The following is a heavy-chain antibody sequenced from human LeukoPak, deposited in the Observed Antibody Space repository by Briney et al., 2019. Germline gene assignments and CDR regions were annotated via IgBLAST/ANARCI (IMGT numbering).Heavy chain of an antibody. CDR2: IYFGGST. J-gene: IGHJ4*02. CDR1: GFTVSSNY. V-gene: IGHV3-53*01. CDR3: ARWTRATI. Sequence: GGSLRLSCAASGFTVSSNYMSWVRQAPGKGLEWVSLIYFGGSTYYADSVKGRFTISRDNSKNTLYLQMNSLRAEDTAVYYCARWTRATIWGQGTLVTASS. D-gene: IGHD5-24*01.